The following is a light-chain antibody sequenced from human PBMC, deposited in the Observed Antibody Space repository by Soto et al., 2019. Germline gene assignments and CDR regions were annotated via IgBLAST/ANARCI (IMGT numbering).Light chain of an antibody. CDR3: QQYNNWRT. Sequence: EILLTQSPGALAVSPGEVATLSCRASQSVRDNLAWYQQKPGQAPRLLIYRASIRATGVPARFSGSGSGTEFALTISSLQSEDFAVYYCQQYNNWRTFGQGTKVDIK. V-gene: IGKV3-15*01. J-gene: IGKJ1*01. CDR1: QSVRDN. CDR2: RAS.